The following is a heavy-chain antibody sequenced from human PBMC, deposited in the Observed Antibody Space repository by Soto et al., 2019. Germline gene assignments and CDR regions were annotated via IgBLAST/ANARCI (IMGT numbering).Heavy chain of an antibody. CDR3: ARVSRLNSYYDFCSGYSPTFYGMDV. V-gene: IGHV3-74*01. CDR1: GFTFSSYW. D-gene: IGHD3-3*01. Sequence: EVQLVESGGGLVQPGGSLRLSCAASGFTFSSYWMHWVRQAPGKGLVWVSRINSDGSSTSYADSVKGRFTISRDNAKNTMYLKMNSLRAEDTAVYYCARVSRLNSYYDFCSGYSPTFYGMDVWGQGTTVTVSS. J-gene: IGHJ6*02. CDR2: INSDGSST.